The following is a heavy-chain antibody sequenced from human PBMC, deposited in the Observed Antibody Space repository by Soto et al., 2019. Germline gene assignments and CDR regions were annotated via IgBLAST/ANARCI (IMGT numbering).Heavy chain of an antibody. CDR3: AHPVTGDDYGDYFYFDY. CDR1: GFSLGTSGVG. J-gene: IGHJ4*02. CDR2: IYWNDDK. Sequence: QITLKESGPTLVKPTQTLTLTCTFSGFSLGTSGVGVGWIRQPPGKALEWLALIYWNDDKRYSPSLKSRLTITTDTSKNQVVLTMTNMDPVDTATYYCAHPVTGDDYGDYFYFDYWGQGTLVTVSS. V-gene: IGHV2-5*01. D-gene: IGHD4-17*01.